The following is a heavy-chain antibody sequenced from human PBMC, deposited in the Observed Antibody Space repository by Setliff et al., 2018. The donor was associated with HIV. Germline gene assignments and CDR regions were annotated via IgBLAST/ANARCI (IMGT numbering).Heavy chain of an antibody. J-gene: IGHJ4*02. V-gene: IGHV4-39*02. CDR3: ATVDGTRYLDY. Sequence: SETLSLTCTASGGSYSSTFHYWVWIRQPPGKGLEWVGSIYHDGNTYYNPSLESRVTISADTSETHFSLRLTSATAADTAVYYCATVDGTRYLDYWGQGKLVTVSS. CDR2: IYHDGNT. CDR1: GGSYSSTFHY. D-gene: IGHD1-1*01.